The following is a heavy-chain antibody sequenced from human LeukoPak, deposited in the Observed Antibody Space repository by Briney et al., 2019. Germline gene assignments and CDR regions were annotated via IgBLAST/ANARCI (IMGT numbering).Heavy chain of an antibody. CDR1: GFTFSNYA. Sequence: GSLRLSCAASGFTFSNYAMSWVRQAPGKGLGWGSNISLGGDNTHYADAVEGRFTISRDNSKNTLLLQMNSLRAEDTAVYFCATDPSTGYDWFDPWGQGTLVTVSS. J-gene: IGHJ5*02. V-gene: IGHV3-23*01. CDR2: ISLGGDNT. D-gene: IGHD2-15*01. CDR3: ATDPSTGYDWFDP.